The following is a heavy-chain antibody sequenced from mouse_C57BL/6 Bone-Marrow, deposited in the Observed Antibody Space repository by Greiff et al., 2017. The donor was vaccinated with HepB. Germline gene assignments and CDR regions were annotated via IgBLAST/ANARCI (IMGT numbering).Heavy chain of an antibody. V-gene: IGHV1-50*01. Sequence: QVQLQQPGAELVKPGASVKLSCKASGYTFTSYWMQWVKHRPGQGLEWIGEIDPSDSYTNYNQKFKGKATLTVDTSSSTAYMQLSSLTSEDSAVYYCAYYSNYPPWFAYWGQGTLVTVSA. CDR3: AYYSNYPPWFAY. D-gene: IGHD2-5*01. CDR1: GYTFTSYW. J-gene: IGHJ3*01. CDR2: IDPSDSYT.